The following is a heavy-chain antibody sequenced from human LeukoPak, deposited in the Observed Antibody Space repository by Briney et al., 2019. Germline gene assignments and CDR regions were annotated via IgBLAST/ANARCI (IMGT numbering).Heavy chain of an antibody. CDR3: ARDTDYYGSGRHGYFDH. CDR2: IYSGGST. Sequence: GRSLRLSCAVSGFTFSGFGLHWVRQTPGKGLEWVSLIYSGGSTNSSDYVKGRFIISRDSSKNTLHLQINSLRAEDTAVYYCARDTDYYGSGRHGYFDHWGQGTLVTVSS. D-gene: IGHD3-10*01. J-gene: IGHJ1*01. V-gene: IGHV3-66*01. CDR1: GFTFSGFG.